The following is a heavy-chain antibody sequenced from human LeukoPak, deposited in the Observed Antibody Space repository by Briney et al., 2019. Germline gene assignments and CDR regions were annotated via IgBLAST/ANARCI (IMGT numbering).Heavy chain of an antibody. CDR3: ATVNLGQGVYYFDY. CDR1: GGSFSSYA. J-gene: IGHJ4*02. Sequence: ASVKVSCKASGGSFSSYAINWVRQAPGKGLEWMGGFDPEDGETIYAQKFQGRVTMTEDTSTDTAYMELSSLRSEDTAVYYCATVNLGQGVYYFDYWGQGTLVTVSS. CDR2: FDPEDGET. D-gene: IGHD6-13*01. V-gene: IGHV1-24*01.